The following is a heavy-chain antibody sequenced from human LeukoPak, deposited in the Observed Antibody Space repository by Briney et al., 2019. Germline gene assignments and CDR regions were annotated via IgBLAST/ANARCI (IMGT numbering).Heavy chain of an antibody. CDR2: IYYSGST. J-gene: IGHJ5*02. CDR1: GGSISSYY. D-gene: IGHD4-17*01. V-gene: IGHV4-59*08. CDR3: ARHVKEFGDQSGMA. Sequence: PSETLSLTCTVSGGSISSYYWSWIRQPPGKGLEWTGYIYYSGSTNYNPSLKSRVTISVDTSKNQFSLKLSSVTAADTAVYYCARHVKEFGDQSGMAWGQGTLVTVSS.